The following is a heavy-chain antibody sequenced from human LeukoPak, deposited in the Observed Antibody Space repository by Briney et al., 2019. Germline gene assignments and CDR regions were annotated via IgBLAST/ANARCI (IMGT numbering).Heavy chain of an antibody. D-gene: IGHD4-23*01. CDR2: IYYSGST. Sequence: PSETLSLTCTVSGGSISSGGYYWSWIRQHPGKGLEWIGYIYYSGSTYYNPSLKSRVTLSVDTSKNQFSLKLSSVTAADTAVYYCARAEGATVVTPWWYFDLWGRGTLVTVSS. V-gene: IGHV4-31*03. CDR3: ARAEGATVVTPWWYFDL. CDR1: GGSISSGGYY. J-gene: IGHJ2*01.